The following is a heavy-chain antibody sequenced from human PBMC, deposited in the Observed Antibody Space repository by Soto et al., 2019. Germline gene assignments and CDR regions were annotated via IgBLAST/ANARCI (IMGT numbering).Heavy chain of an antibody. CDR3: ASGIQYRYGMDV. J-gene: IGHJ6*02. CDR1: GFTFTNYW. Sequence: EVQLVESGGTLVQPGGSLRLSCAAAGFTFTNYWMHWVRQAPGKGLVWVSRINGDASNAFYADSVKGRFTISRDNAKNTVYLQLNGLGAEDTAVYYCASGIQYRYGMDVWGQGTTVTVSS. D-gene: IGHD4-4*01. V-gene: IGHV3-74*01. CDR2: INGDASNA.